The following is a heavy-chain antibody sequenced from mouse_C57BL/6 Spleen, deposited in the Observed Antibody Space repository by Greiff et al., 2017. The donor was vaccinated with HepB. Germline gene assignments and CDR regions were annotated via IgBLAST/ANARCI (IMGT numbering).Heavy chain of an antibody. CDR3: TTRDYGSSYWYFDV. D-gene: IGHD1-1*01. V-gene: IGHV14-4*01. CDR1: GFNIKDDY. CDR2: IDPETGDT. Sequence: VQLKESGAELVRPGASVKLSCTASGFNIKDDYMHWVKQRPEQGLEWIGWIDPETGDTEYASKFQGKATITADTSSNTAYLQLSSLTSEDTAVYYCTTRDYGSSYWYFDVWGTGTTVTVSS. J-gene: IGHJ1*03.